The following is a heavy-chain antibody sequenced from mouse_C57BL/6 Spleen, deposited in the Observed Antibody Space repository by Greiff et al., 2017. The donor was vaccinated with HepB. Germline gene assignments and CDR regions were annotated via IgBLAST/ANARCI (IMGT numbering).Heavy chain of an antibody. J-gene: IGHJ3*01. CDR2: IYPGDGDT. Sequence: VQLQQSGPELVKPGASVKISCKASGYAFSSSWMNWVKQRPGKGLEWIGRIYPGDGDTNYNGKFKGKATLTADKSSSTAYMQLSSLTSEDAAVYFWARTGYYGSSSAWFAYWGQGTLVTVSA. D-gene: IGHD1-1*01. CDR3: ARTGYYGSSSAWFAY. V-gene: IGHV1-82*01. CDR1: GYAFSSSW.